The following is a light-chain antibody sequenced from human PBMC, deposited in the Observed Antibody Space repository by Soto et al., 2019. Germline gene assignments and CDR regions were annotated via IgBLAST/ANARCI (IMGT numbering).Light chain of an antibody. CDR1: QSVSSY. CDR3: QQRSNWPAT. CDR2: DAS. V-gene: IGKV3-11*01. J-gene: IGKJ1*01. Sequence: EIVLTQSPATLSLSPGERATLSCRASQSVSSYLAWYQQKPGQAPRLLIYDASNRATGIPARFRGSGSGTDFTLTIISLEPEDFAFYYCQQRSNWPATFGQGTKVEIK.